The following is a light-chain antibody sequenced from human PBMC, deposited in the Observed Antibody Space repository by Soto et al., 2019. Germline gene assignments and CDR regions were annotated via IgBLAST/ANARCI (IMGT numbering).Light chain of an antibody. CDR2: DVS. CDR3: RSYTSSRGV. Sequence: QSALTQPASVSGSPGQSITISCTGTSSDVGGYNYVSWYQQHPGKAPKLMIYDVSNRPSGVSNRFSGSTSGNTASRTISGLQAEDEADYYCRSYTSSRGVFGTGTKLTVL. V-gene: IGLV2-14*01. J-gene: IGLJ1*01. CDR1: SSDVGGYNY.